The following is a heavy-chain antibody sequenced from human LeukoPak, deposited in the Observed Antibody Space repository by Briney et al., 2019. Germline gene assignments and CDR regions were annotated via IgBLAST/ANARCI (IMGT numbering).Heavy chain of an antibody. CDR2: ISAYNGNT. Sequence: GASVKVSCKASGYTFTSYGISWVRQAPGQGLEWMGWISAYNGNTNYAQKLQGRVTMTTDTSTSTAYMELRSLRSDDTAVYYCARGAGYYYDSSGYYQGNIYYYGMDVWGQGTTVTVSS. D-gene: IGHD3-22*01. V-gene: IGHV1-18*01. CDR1: GYTFTSYG. J-gene: IGHJ6*02. CDR3: ARGAGYYYDSSGYYQGNIYYYGMDV.